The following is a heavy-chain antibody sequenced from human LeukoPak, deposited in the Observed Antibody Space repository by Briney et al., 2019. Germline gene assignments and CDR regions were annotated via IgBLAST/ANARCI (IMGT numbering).Heavy chain of an antibody. CDR3: AKDGCSGGSCYGRSVFDI. D-gene: IGHD2-15*01. V-gene: IGHV3-9*03. Sequence: GRSLRLSCAVSGFTLNDYAMHWVRQAPGKGLEWVSGISYNGGTIGFADSVKGRFTISRDNAKNSLYLQMNSLRAEDMALYYCAKDGCSGGSCYGRSVFDIWGQGTMVTVSS. J-gene: IGHJ3*02. CDR1: GFTLNDYA. CDR2: ISYNGGTI.